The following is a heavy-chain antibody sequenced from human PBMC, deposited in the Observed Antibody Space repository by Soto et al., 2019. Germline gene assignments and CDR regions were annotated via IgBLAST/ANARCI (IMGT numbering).Heavy chain of an antibody. J-gene: IGHJ4*02. CDR1: GGTFNTFA. D-gene: IGHD6-13*01. CDR2: IITIFETA. V-gene: IGHV1-69*01. Sequence: QVQLEQSGAEVKKPGSSVKVSCKASGGTFNTFAISWVRQAPGQGLEWIGGIITIFETATYAQRLQDRLTITADESTRTAYMELSRLTSDDTAIYFCATSTSSSWQNDYWGLGTLVVVSS. CDR3: ATSTSSSWQNDY.